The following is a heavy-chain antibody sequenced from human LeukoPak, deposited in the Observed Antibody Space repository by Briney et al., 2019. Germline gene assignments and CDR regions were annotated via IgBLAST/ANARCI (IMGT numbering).Heavy chain of an antibody. CDR1: GFTFSTYW. CDR3: ARGLGYCSSSQCSPGYYMDV. CDR2: TTSDGSST. V-gene: IGHV3-74*01. D-gene: IGHD2-2*01. J-gene: IGHJ6*03. Sequence: GGSLRLSCAASGFTFSTYWMHWVRHAPGEGLVWVSRTTSDGSSTIYADSVKGRFTISRDNAKSSLYLQLNSLRDEDLAVYYCARGLGYCSSSQCSPGYYMDVWGKGTTVTVFS.